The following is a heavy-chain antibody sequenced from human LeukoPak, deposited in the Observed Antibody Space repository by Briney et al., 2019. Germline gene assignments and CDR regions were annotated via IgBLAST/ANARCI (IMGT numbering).Heavy chain of an antibody. V-gene: IGHV1-46*01. Sequence: ASVKVSCKASGYTFTSYYMHWVRQAPGQGLEWMGIINPSGGSTSYAQKFQGRVTMTRDTSTSTVYMELSSLSSEDTAVYYCARAEHYYGSGSYYLGYWGQGTLVTVSS. D-gene: IGHD3-10*01. CDR1: GYTFTSYY. CDR2: INPSGGST. CDR3: ARAEHYYGSGSYYLGY. J-gene: IGHJ4*02.